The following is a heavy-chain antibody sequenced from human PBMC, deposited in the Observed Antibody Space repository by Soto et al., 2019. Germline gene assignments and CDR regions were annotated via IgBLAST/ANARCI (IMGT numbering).Heavy chain of an antibody. V-gene: IGHV3-23*01. J-gene: IGHJ4*02. CDR3: ARDTIGGGFQQLVLGPSYFDY. CDR1: GFTFSTYA. Sequence: PGGSLRLSCAAPGFTFSTYAMSWVRQAPGKGLGWVSGISGSGRVTYYGDSVQGRFTISRDNSKNTLYLQMNSLRAEDTALYYCARDTIGGGFQQLVLGPSYFDYWGQGTLVTVSS. D-gene: IGHD6-13*01. CDR2: ISGSGRVT.